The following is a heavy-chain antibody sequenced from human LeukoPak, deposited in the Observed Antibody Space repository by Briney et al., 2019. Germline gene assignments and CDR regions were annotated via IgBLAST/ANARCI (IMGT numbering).Heavy chain of an antibody. D-gene: IGHD1-14*01. CDR1: GYTFTNYA. V-gene: IGHV1-3*01. CDR2: INPGNGNT. CDR3: ASLTGY. J-gene: IGHJ4*02. Sequence: ASVKVSCKGSGYTFTNYAVHWVRQAPGQRLEWLGWINPGNGNTKYSQKFQGRVTITRDTSASTAYMELSSLRSEDTAVYYCASLTGYWGQGTLVTVSS.